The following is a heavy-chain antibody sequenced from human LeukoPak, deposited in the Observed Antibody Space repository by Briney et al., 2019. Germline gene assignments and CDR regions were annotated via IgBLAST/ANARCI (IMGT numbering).Heavy chain of an antibody. CDR2: INPSGGGT. CDR1: GYTFIDYY. V-gene: IGHV1-46*01. Sequence: ASVKVSCQASGYTFIDYYIHWVRQAPGQGLEWMGIINPSGGGTSYAQKFQGRVTMTRDTSTSTVYMELSSLRSEDTAVYYCARDLVGATGYFDHWGQGTLVTVSS. CDR3: ARDLVGATGYFDH. D-gene: IGHD1-26*01. J-gene: IGHJ4*02.